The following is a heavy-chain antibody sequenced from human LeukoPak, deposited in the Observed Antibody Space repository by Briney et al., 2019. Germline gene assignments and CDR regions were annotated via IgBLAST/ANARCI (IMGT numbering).Heavy chain of an antibody. CDR2: IKEDGREK. D-gene: IGHD2-2*01. CDR1: GFIFSIYW. J-gene: IGHJ6*04. CDR3: ARRALRYCSSTSCPAQYYGVDV. Sequence: GSLRLSCAASGFIFSIYWISCVRQAPGKGLEWVANIKEDGREKHYVESVKGGFTISRDNAKNSLSLQTNSMRAEDTAVYYCARRALRYCSSTSCPAQYYGVDVWGKGATVTVSS. V-gene: IGHV3-7*03.